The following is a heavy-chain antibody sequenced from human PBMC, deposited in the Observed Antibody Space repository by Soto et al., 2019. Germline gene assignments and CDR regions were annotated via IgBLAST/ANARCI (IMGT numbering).Heavy chain of an antibody. Sequence: SETLSLTCSISDDSIGPYYWTWIRQTPRKELQWIGYVYTSGSTKYNSSLKSRVTISLDASNSQFSLTMSSVTAADTGVYYCAREVVGNTWPGIFDSWGRGTLVTVSS. V-gene: IGHV4-4*08. J-gene: IGHJ4*02. CDR2: VYTSGST. CDR1: DDSIGPYY. CDR3: AREVVGNTWPGIFDS.